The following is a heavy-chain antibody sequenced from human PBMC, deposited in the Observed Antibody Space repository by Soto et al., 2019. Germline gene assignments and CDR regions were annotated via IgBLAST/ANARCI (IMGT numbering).Heavy chain of an antibody. CDR1: GYTFSDYY. CDR2: INPNSGGT. CDR3: AKEPATAKPEGVDF. V-gene: IGHV1-2*02. Sequence: QVQLVQSGAEVKKPGASVKVSCKASGYTFSDYYIHWVRQAPGQGLEWMGWINPNSGGTKYAPKLQGGVTMTRDTSITTAYMDLSRLRSGDTAVYYCAKEPATAKPEGVDFWGQGTLVTVSS. J-gene: IGHJ4*02. D-gene: IGHD1-1*01.